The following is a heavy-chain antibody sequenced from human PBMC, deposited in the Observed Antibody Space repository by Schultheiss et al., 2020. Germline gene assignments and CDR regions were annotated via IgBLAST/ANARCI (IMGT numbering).Heavy chain of an antibody. Sequence: SETLSLTCTVSGGSISSSSYYWGWIRQPPGKGLEWIGSIYYSGSTYYNSSLKSRVTISVDTSKNQFSLKLSSVTAADTAVYYCARSATEPYYFDYWGQGTLVTVSS. CDR1: GGSISSSSYY. D-gene: IGHD1-14*01. V-gene: IGHV4-39*01. J-gene: IGHJ4*02. CDR2: IYYSGST. CDR3: ARSATEPYYFDY.